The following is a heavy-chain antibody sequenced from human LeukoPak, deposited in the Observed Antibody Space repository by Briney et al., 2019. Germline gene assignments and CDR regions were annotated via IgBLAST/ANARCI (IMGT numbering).Heavy chain of an antibody. J-gene: IGHJ4*02. CDR1: GFTFGDYA. CDR3: TRGVKSGYDPYYFDY. Sequence: GGSLRLSCIVSGFTFGDYAMSWFRQAPGKGLEWVGFIRSRLYGGTTEDAASVKGRFTISRDDSTSIAYLQMNSLKTEDTAVYYCTRGVKSGYDPYYFDYWGQGTLVTVSS. D-gene: IGHD5-12*01. CDR2: IRSRLYGGTT. V-gene: IGHV3-49*03.